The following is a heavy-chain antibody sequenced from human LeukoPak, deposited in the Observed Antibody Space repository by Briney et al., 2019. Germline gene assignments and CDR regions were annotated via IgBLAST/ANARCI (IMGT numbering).Heavy chain of an antibody. V-gene: IGHV3-15*01. D-gene: IGHD3-9*01. J-gene: IGHJ4*02. Sequence: PGGSLRLSCAASGFNFGDFWVSWVRQAPGKGLEWVGRIKSKTDGGATDYAAPVKGRFTISRDASKNTLYLQMNSLKTEDTAVYYCTLTNGYFDWLSYYFDYWGQGTLVTVSS. CDR2: IKSKTDGGAT. CDR3: TLTNGYFDWLSYYFDY. CDR1: GFNFGDFW.